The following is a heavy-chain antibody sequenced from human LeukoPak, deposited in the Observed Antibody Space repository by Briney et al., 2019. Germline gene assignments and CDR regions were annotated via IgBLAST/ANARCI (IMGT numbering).Heavy chain of an antibody. V-gene: IGHV1-18*01. J-gene: IGHJ6*03. CDR1: GYTFTSYG. CDR3: ARHGPDPAYIWKKPEYYYYYYMDV. D-gene: IGHD1-20*01. CDR2: ISAYNGNT. Sequence: ASVKVSCKASGYTFTSYGISWVRQAPGQGLEWMGWISAYNGNTNYAQKLQGRVTMTTDTSTSTAYMELRSLRSDDTAVYYCARHGPDPAYIWKKPEYYYYYYMDVWGKGTTVTISS.